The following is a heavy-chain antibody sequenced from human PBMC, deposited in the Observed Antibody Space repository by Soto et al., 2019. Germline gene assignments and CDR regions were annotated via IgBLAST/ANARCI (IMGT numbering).Heavy chain of an antibody. V-gene: IGHV4-59*01. D-gene: IGHD6-13*01. CDR2: IYYSGST. J-gene: IGHJ5*02. Sequence: QVQLQESGPGLVKPSENLSLTCTVSGGSISSYYWSWIRQPPGKGLEWIGYIYYSGSTNYNHSRKSRVTISVDTSKNQFSLKLSSVTAAETAVYYCARTGQQWLYPWGQGTLVTVSS. CDR1: GGSISSYY. CDR3: ARTGQQWLYP.